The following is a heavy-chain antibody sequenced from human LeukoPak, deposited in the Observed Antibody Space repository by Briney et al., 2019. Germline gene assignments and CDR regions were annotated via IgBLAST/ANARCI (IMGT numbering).Heavy chain of an antibody. CDR3: ATLSTVVTPFYFDY. V-gene: IGHV4-59*08. J-gene: IGHJ4*02. D-gene: IGHD4-23*01. Sequence: SETLSLTCTVSGGSISSYYWSWIRQPPGKGLEWIGYIYYTGSTNYNPSLKSRVTISLDTSKDQFSLKLSSVTAADTAVYYCATLSTVVTPFYFDYWGQGTLVTVSS. CDR1: GGSISSYY. CDR2: IYYTGST.